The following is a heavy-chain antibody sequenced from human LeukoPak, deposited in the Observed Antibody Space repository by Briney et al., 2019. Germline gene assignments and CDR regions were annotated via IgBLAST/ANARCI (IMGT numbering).Heavy chain of an antibody. Sequence: PGGSLRLSCAASGFIFNSHSMNWVRQAPGKGLEWVSYISSSGSTILYADSVKGRFTISRDNAKNSLFLQMNSLRAGDTAVYYCAREKASTTGTTDYDYWGQGTLVTVSS. CDR3: AREKASTTGTTDYDY. D-gene: IGHD1-1*01. J-gene: IGHJ4*02. CDR1: GFIFNSHS. V-gene: IGHV3-48*04. CDR2: ISSSGSTI.